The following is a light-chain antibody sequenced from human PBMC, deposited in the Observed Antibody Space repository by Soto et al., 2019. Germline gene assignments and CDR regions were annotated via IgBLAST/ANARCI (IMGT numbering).Light chain of an antibody. Sequence: EIVLTQSPGTLSLSPGERATLSCRASQSVSSSYLAWYQQKPGQAPRLLIYGASSRATGIPDRFSGSGSGTAFTLTISRLETEDFAVYYCQQYGSSLPYTFGQWTKLEIK. J-gene: IGKJ2*01. CDR3: QQYGSSLPYT. CDR1: QSVSSSY. CDR2: GAS. V-gene: IGKV3-20*01.